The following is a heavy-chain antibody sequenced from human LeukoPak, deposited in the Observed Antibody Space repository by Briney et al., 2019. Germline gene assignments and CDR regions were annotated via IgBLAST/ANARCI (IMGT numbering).Heavy chain of an antibody. Sequence: ASVKVSCKASGGTFSSYAISWVRQAPGQGLEWMGGIIPIFGTANYAQKFQGRVTITANESTSTAYMELSSLRSEDTAVYYCASSSSSEIDYWGQGTLVTVSS. CDR2: IIPIFGTA. V-gene: IGHV1-69*13. D-gene: IGHD6-13*01. CDR3: ASSSSSEIDY. CDR1: GGTFSSYA. J-gene: IGHJ4*02.